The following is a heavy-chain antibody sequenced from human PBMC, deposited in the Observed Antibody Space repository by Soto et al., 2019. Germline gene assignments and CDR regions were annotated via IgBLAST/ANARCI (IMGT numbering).Heavy chain of an antibody. Sequence: PGGSLRLSCAASGFTFSSYSMNWVRQAPGKGLEWVSSISSSSSYIYYADSVKGRFTISRDNAKNSLYLQMNSLRAEDTAVYYCAKANTYYDILTGYYNRFHFDYWGQGTLVTVSS. CDR3: AKANTYYDILTGYYNRFHFDY. V-gene: IGHV3-21*01. CDR2: ISSSSSYI. CDR1: GFTFSSYS. D-gene: IGHD3-9*01. J-gene: IGHJ4*02.